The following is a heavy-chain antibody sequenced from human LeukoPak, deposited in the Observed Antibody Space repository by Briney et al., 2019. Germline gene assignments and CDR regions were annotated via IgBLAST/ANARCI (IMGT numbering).Heavy chain of an antibody. D-gene: IGHD4-17*01. CDR2: IYHSGNT. CDR3: ARDGGSYSDIAEYFQH. CDR1: GGSVSSGPYY. V-gene: IGHV4-61*01. Sequence: KPLETLSLTCTVSGGSVSSGPYYWSWIRQPPGKGLEWIGYIYHSGNTNYNPSLKSRVTISVDRPKNQFSLKLSSVTAADTAVYYCARDGGSYSDIAEYFQHWGQGTLVSVSS. J-gene: IGHJ1*01.